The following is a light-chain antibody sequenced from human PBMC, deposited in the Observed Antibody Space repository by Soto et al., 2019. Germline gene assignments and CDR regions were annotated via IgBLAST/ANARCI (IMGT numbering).Light chain of an antibody. Sequence: EIVMTQSPATLSVSPGERATLSCRASQSVSNKLAWYQQKPGQAPRLLIFGASSRATGIPARFSGSGSGTDFTLTISSLQSEAFAVYYCQQYDNWPPLTFGGGTKVEIK. J-gene: IGKJ4*01. V-gene: IGKV3-15*01. CDR3: QQYDNWPPLT. CDR1: QSVSNK. CDR2: GAS.